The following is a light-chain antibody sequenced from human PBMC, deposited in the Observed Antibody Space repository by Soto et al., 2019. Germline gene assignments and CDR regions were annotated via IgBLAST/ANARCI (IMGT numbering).Light chain of an antibody. CDR1: QGISSW. CDR2: AAS. CDR3: RQANSFPLT. Sequence: EIHMTQYPSSVSASVGARVTITSRASQGISSWLAWYQQTPGKAPKLVIYAASSLQSVVTSRVSVMGAGTDFTLTISRLTQAELSTDDGRQANSFPLTFCGGTKVDI. V-gene: IGKV1-12*01. J-gene: IGKJ4*01.